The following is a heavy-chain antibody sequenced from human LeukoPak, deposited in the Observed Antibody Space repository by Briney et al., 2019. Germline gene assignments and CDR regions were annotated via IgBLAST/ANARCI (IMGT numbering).Heavy chain of an antibody. CDR1: GYTFTSYD. V-gene: IGHV1-8*01. CDR2: MNPNSGNT. Sequence: ASVAVSCTASGYTFTSYDINWVRQAPGQGLEWMGWMNPNSGNTGYAQKFQGRVTMTRNTSISTAYMELSSLRSEDTAVYYCARIQRWLPDYWGQGTLVTVSS. J-gene: IGHJ4*02. D-gene: IGHD5-12*01. CDR3: ARIQRWLPDY.